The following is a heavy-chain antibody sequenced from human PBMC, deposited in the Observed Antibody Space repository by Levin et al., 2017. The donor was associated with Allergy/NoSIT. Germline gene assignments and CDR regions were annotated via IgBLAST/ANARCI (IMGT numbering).Heavy chain of an antibody. J-gene: IGHJ5*02. V-gene: IGHV3-7*01. CDR2: IRQDGSDK. CDR1: GFTFTDYW. Sequence: VGSLRLSCAASGFTFTDYWMTWVRQAPGKGLEWVANIRQDGSDKYYVDSVKGRFTISRDNAKNSLYLQMNSLRAEDTAVYYGVRYIVVVAAAYNWFDAWGQGTLVTVSS. D-gene: IGHD2-15*01. CDR3: VRYIVVVAAAYNWFDA.